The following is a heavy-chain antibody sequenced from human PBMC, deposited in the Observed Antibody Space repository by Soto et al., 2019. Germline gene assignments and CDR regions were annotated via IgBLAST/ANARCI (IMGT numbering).Heavy chain of an antibody. CDR1: GFTFSDSY. CDR3: ARDGCSGSNCLNWFDP. CDR2: ISSSGSTI. D-gene: IGHD2-15*01. V-gene: IGHV3-11*04. Sequence: GSLRLSCAASGFTFSDSYMSWIRQAPGKGLEWVSYISSSGSTIYYADSVKGRFTVSRDNAKNSLYLQMNSLRAEDTAVYYCARDGCSGSNCLNWFDPWGQGTLVTVSS. J-gene: IGHJ5*02.